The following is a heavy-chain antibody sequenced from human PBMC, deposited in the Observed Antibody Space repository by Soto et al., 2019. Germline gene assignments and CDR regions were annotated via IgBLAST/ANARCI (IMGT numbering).Heavy chain of an antibody. D-gene: IGHD4-17*01. CDR2: ILYDGSNK. CDR3: ARDGDDYGDYQPGALDI. CDR1: GFIFSSYG. V-gene: IGHV3-33*01. J-gene: IGHJ3*02. Sequence: QVQLVESGGGLVQPGRSLRLSCAASGFIFSSYGMHWVRQAPGKWLEWVAVILYDGSNKYYADSVKGRFTISRDNSKKTLYLQMNSLRAEDTAVYYCARDGDDYGDYQPGALDIWGQGTIVTVSS.